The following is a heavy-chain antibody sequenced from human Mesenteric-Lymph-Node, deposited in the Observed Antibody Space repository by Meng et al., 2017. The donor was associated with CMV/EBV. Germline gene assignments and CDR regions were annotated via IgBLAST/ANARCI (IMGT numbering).Heavy chain of an antibody. D-gene: IGHD3-9*01. CDR1: GDTLSDYS. CDR3: AAQRGHDILTGYFAT. CDR2: IMPFFGTS. J-gene: IGHJ5*01. Sequence: SGDTLSDYSFTWVRQAPEQGLDWMGGIMPFFGTSNYAERFQGRVTITADESTGTVYMQLRDVRFDDTAVYYCAAQRGHDILTGYFATWGQGSLVTVSS. V-gene: IGHV1-69*01.